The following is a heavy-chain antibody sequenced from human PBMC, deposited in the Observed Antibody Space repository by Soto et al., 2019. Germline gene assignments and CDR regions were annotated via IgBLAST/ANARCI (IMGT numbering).Heavy chain of an antibody. CDR3: ARVIVRTSYYDSSGYYFNY. Sequence: GGSLRLSCAASGFTFSSYGMHWVRQAPGKGLEWVAVISYDGSNKYYADSVKGRFTISRDNSKNTLYLQMNSLRAEDTAVYYCARVIVRTSYYDSSGYYFNYWGQGTLVTVSS. CDR1: GFTFSSYG. CDR2: ISYDGSNK. V-gene: IGHV3-30*03. J-gene: IGHJ4*02. D-gene: IGHD3-22*01.